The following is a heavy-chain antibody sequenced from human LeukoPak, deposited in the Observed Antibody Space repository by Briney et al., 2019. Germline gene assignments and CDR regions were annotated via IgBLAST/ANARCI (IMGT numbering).Heavy chain of an antibody. CDR1: GYTFTSYD. D-gene: IGHD5-18*01. Sequence: GASVKVSCKASGYTFTSYDINWVRQATGQGLEWMGWMNPNSGNTGYAQKFQGRVTMTRNTSISTAYMELSSLRSGDTAVYYCARGPPKQQGYGHTNYWGQGTLVTVSS. CDR3: ARGPPKQQGYGHTNY. V-gene: IGHV1-8*01. J-gene: IGHJ4*02. CDR2: MNPNSGNT.